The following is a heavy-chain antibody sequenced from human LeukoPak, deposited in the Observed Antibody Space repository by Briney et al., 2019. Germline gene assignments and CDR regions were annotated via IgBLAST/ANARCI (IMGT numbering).Heavy chain of an antibody. J-gene: IGHJ5*02. CDR1: GASIRNYY. Sequence: PSETLSLTCTVSGASIRNYYWSWIRQSPGKGLEWIGYIYYSGSTNYNPSLGSRVAMSVDTSKNQFSLRLSSVTAADTAIYYCARRYSSSWYVGFFDPWGQGTLVTVSS. CDR2: IYYSGST. D-gene: IGHD6-13*01. V-gene: IGHV4-59*08. CDR3: ARRYSSSWYVGFFDP.